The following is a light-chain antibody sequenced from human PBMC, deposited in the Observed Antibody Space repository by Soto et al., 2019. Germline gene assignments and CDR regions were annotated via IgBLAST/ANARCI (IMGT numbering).Light chain of an antibody. CDR2: AAS. Sequence: DIQMTQSPSSLSASIGDRVTITCRASQGISNYLAWYQQIPGKVPKLLIYAASTLQSGVPSRFSGSGSGTDFTLTISSLLPEDVATYYCQNLDSAAFTFGPGTKVDSK. CDR1: QGISNY. CDR3: QNLDSAAFT. J-gene: IGKJ3*01. V-gene: IGKV1-27*01.